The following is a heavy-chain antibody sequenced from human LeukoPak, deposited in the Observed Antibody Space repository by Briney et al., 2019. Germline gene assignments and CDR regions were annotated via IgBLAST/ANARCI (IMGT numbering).Heavy chain of an antibody. V-gene: IGHV3-48*02. CDR3: ARGGGETAVLTWVF. D-gene: IGHD2-15*01. CDR1: GFTFSSYS. J-gene: IGHJ3*01. CDR2: ISSSGSSI. Sequence: GGSLRLSCAASGFTFSSYSMNWVRQAPGKGLEWVSYISSSGSSIYYTDSVKGRFTISRDNAKKSLYLQMNSLKDEDTAVYYCARGGGETAVLTWVFGGQGTMVTVSS.